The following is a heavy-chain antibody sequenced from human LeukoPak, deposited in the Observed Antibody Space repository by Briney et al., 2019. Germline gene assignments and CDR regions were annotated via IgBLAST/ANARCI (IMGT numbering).Heavy chain of an antibody. Sequence: ASVKVSCKASGCTFNSYAISWVRQAPGQGLERMGGIIPIFGTANYAQKFQGRVTITADQSTSTAYMELSSLRYEDTAVYYCARSPITMIVVVITGEYAFDIWGQGTMVAVSS. CDR2: IIPIFGTA. V-gene: IGHV1-69*13. D-gene: IGHD3-22*01. CDR3: ARSPITMIVVVITGEYAFDI. CDR1: GCTFNSYA. J-gene: IGHJ3*02.